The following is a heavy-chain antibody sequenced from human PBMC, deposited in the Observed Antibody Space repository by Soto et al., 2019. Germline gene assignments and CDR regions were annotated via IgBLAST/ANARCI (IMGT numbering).Heavy chain of an antibody. J-gene: IGHJ3*02. V-gene: IGHV3-23*01. CDR2: ISGSGGST. CDR3: AKELQPTIFGVVTPDAFDI. CDR1: GFTFSSYA. Sequence: GGSLRLSCAASGFTFSSYAMSWVRQAPGKGLEWVSAISGSGGSTYYADSVKGRFTISRDNSKNTLYLQMNSLRAEDTAVYYCAKELQPTIFGVVTPDAFDIWGQGTMVTVSS. D-gene: IGHD3-3*01.